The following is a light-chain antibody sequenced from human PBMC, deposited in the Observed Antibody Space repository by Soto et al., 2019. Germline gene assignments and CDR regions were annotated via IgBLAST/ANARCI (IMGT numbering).Light chain of an antibody. CDR2: EVT. Sequence: QSVLTQPASVSGSPGQSITFSCTGSSSDVGTYNLVSWYQHHPGKAPKLLIYEVTERPSGVSNRFSGTKSGNTASLTISGLQAEDEADYYGCSYAGRRTIVLFGRGTKQTVL. CDR1: SSDVGTYNL. J-gene: IGLJ2*01. V-gene: IGLV2-23*02. CDR3: CSYAGRRTIVL.